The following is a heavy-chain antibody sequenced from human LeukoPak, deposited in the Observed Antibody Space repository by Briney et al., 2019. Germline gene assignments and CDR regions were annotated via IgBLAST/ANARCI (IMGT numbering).Heavy chain of an antibody. CDR3: ARGFLAPGLSGWYYVFDY. D-gene: IGHD6-19*01. Sequence: SVKVSCKASGGTFSSYAISWVRQAPGQGLGWMGRIIPIFGTANYAQKFQGRVTITTNESTSTAYMELSSLRSEDTAVYYCARGFLAPGLSGWYYVFDYWGQGTLVTVSS. CDR2: IIPIFGTA. J-gene: IGHJ4*02. V-gene: IGHV1-69*05. CDR1: GGTFSSYA.